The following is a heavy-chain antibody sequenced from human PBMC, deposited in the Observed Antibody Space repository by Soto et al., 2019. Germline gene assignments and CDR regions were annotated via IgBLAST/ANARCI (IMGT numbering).Heavy chain of an antibody. V-gene: IGHV4-39*01. Sequence: QLQLQESGPGLVKPSETLSLTCTVSGGSISSSSYYWGWIRQPPGKGLEWIGTIYYSGSTYYNPSLKGRVTISVDTSKNQFSLKLGSVTAADTAVYYCAARIGGSYGYWGQGTLVTVSS. CDR1: GGSISSSSYY. D-gene: IGHD1-26*01. CDR3: AARIGGSYGY. J-gene: IGHJ4*02. CDR2: IYYSGST.